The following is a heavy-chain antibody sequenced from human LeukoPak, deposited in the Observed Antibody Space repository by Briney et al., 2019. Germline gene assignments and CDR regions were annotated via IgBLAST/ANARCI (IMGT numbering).Heavy chain of an antibody. Sequence: ASVKVSCKASGYTFTSYGISWVRQAPGQGLEWMGWISAYNGNTNYAQKLQGRVTMTTDTSTSTAYMELRSLRSDDTAVFYCARSQYCSSTSCYTSKPFDYWGQGTLVTASS. CDR2: ISAYNGNT. CDR3: ARSQYCSSTSCYTSKPFDY. V-gene: IGHV1-18*01. J-gene: IGHJ4*02. CDR1: GYTFTSYG. D-gene: IGHD2-2*02.